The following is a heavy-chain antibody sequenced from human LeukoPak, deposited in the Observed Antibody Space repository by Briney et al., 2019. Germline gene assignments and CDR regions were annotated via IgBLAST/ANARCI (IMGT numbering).Heavy chain of an antibody. CDR3: ARSTSWRFDY. D-gene: IGHD6-13*01. CDR2: ITSSSSTI. Sequence: GGSLRLSCAASGFTFSIYSMNWVRQAPGEGLEWASYITSSSSTIYYADSVKGRFTISRDNAKNSLYLQMSSLRDEDTAVYYCARSTSWRFDYWGQGTLVTVSS. J-gene: IGHJ4*02. CDR1: GFTFSIYS. V-gene: IGHV3-48*02.